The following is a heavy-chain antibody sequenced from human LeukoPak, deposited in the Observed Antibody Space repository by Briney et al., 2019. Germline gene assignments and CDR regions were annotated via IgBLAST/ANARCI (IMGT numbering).Heavy chain of an antibody. Sequence: GRSLRLSCAASGFTVDDYARHWLRHAPGKGLEWLSGISWNSGSIGYADSVKGRFTISRDNAKNSLYLQMNSLRAEDMALYYCAKAGYSYGPYSYYFDYWGQGTLVTVSS. CDR2: ISWNSGSI. CDR3: AKAGYSYGPYSYYFDY. D-gene: IGHD5-18*01. J-gene: IGHJ4*02. CDR1: GFTVDDYA. V-gene: IGHV3-9*03.